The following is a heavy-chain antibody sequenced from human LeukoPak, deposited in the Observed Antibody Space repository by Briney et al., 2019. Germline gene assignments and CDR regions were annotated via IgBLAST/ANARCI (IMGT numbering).Heavy chain of an antibody. V-gene: IGHV4-39*01. J-gene: IGHJ6*03. D-gene: IGHD2-2*01. Sequence: SETLSLTCTVSGGSISSYYWGWIRQPPGKGLEWIGSIYYSGSTYYNPSLKSRVTISVDTSKNQFSLKLSSVTAADTAVYYCARLACSSTSCSSRDYYYYYMDVWGKGTTVTISS. CDR2: IYYSGST. CDR1: GGSISSYY. CDR3: ARLACSSTSCSSRDYYYYYMDV.